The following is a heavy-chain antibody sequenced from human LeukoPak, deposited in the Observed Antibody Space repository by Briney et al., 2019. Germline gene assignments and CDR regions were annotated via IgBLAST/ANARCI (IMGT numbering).Heavy chain of an antibody. CDR1: GYSFTTYW. D-gene: IGHD6-13*01. Sequence: GESLKISCQGSGYSFTTYWIGWVRQMPGKGLEWMGIIYPGDSDTRYSPSFHGQVTISADKSISTAYLQWSSLKASDTAMYYCARHGLRDSSWESFDYWGQGTLVTVSS. CDR2: IYPGDSDT. J-gene: IGHJ4*02. V-gene: IGHV5-51*01. CDR3: ARHGLRDSSWESFDY.